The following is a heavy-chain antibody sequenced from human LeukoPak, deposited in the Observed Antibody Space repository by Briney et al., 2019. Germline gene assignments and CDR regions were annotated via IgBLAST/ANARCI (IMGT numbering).Heavy chain of an antibody. CDR1: GFTFSSYS. J-gene: IGHJ4*02. CDR3: ARDVRGIVNYYDSSGSDY. V-gene: IGHV3-21*04. CDR2: ISSSGSTI. D-gene: IGHD3-22*01. Sequence: GGSLRLSCAASGFTFSSYSMNWVRQAPGKGLEWVSSISSSGSTIYYADSVKGRFTISRDNAKNSLYLQMNSLRAEDTAVYYCARDVRGIVNYYDSSGSDYWGQGTLVTVSS.